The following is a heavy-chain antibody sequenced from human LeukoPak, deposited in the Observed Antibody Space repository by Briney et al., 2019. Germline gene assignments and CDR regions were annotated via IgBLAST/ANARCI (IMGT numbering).Heavy chain of an antibody. V-gene: IGHV4-34*01. CDR3: ARVSGYSYGYVVVTAMPAPHWFDP. Sequence: PSETLSLTCGVYGGSFSGYYWIGIRQPPGKGLEWIGEINHSGSTNYNPSLKSRVTISVDTPKNQFSLKLSSVTAADTAVYYCARVSGYSYGYVVVTAMPAPHWFDPWGQGTLVTVSS. CDR2: INHSGST. J-gene: IGHJ5*02. CDR1: GGSFSGYY. D-gene: IGHD5-18*01.